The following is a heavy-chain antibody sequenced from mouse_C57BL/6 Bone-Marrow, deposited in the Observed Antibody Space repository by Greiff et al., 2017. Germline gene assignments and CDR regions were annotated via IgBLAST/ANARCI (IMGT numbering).Heavy chain of an antibody. J-gene: IGHJ3*01. CDR1: GYTFPSYW. CDR3: ASARSRGFAY. D-gene: IGHD3-1*01. Sequence: QVQLQQPGAELVKPGASVKLSCKASGYTFPSYWMHWVKQRPGRGLEWIGRIDPNGGGTKYNEKFKSKATLNVDKPASTAYMQLSRLTAEDSAVYYCASARSRGFAYWGQGTLVTVSA. CDR2: IDPNGGGT. V-gene: IGHV1-72*01.